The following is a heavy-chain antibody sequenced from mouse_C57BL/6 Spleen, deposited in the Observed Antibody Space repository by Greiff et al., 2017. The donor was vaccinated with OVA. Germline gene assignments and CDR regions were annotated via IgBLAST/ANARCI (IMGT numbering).Heavy chain of an antibody. J-gene: IGHJ4*01. V-gene: IGHV1-52*01. CDR1: GYTFTSYW. Sequence: VQLQQSGAELVRPGSSVKLSCKASGYTFTSYWMPWVQQRPIQGLEWIGNIDPSDSDTHYNHKFKDKATLTVDKSSSTSYLQLSSLTSEDSAVDYCARKAQAYAMDYWGQGTSVTVSS. D-gene: IGHD3-2*02. CDR3: ARKAQAYAMDY. CDR2: IDPSDSDT.